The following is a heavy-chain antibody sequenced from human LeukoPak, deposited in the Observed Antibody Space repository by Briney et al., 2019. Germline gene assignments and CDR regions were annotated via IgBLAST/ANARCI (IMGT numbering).Heavy chain of an antibody. CDR1: GGTFSSYA. Sequence: GASVKVSCKASGGTFSSYAISWVRQAPGQGLEWMGGIIPIFGTANYAQKFQGRVTITADESTSTAYMELSSLRSEDTAVYYCARPPQVYSSSWYVLRDAFDIWGQGTMVTVSS. J-gene: IGHJ3*02. CDR3: ARPPQVYSSSWYVLRDAFDI. V-gene: IGHV1-69*13. D-gene: IGHD6-13*01. CDR2: IIPIFGTA.